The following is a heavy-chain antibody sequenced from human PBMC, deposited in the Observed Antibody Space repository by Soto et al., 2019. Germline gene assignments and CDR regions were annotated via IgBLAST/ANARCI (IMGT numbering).Heavy chain of an antibody. J-gene: IGHJ3*02. Sequence: SETLSLTCAVYGGSFSGYYWSWIRQPPGKGLEWIGEINHSGSTNYNPSLKSRVTISVDTSKNQFSLKLSSVTAADTAVYYCVVRWDDFWSGYYDAFDIWGQGTMVTVSS. CDR1: GGSFSGYY. CDR3: VVRWDDFWSGYYDAFDI. V-gene: IGHV4-34*01. CDR2: INHSGST. D-gene: IGHD3-3*01.